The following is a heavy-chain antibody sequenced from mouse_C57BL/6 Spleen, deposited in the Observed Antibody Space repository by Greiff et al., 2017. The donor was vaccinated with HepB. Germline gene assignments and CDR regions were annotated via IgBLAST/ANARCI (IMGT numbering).Heavy chain of an antibody. CDR2: IDPENGDT. CDR1: GFNIKDDY. Sequence: VQLQQSGAELVRPGASVKLSCTASGFNIKDDYMHWVKQRHEQGLEWIGWIDPENGDTEYASKFQGKATLTADTSSNTAYLQLSSLTSEDTAVYYFFITTVRYYAMDYWGQGTSVTVSS. D-gene: IGHD1-1*01. J-gene: IGHJ4*01. CDR3: FITTVRYYAMDY. V-gene: IGHV14-4*01.